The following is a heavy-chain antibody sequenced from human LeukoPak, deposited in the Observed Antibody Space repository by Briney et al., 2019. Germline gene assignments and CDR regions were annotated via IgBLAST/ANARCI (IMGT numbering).Heavy chain of an antibody. D-gene: IGHD4-17*01. CDR1: GFTFSDFY. V-gene: IGHV3-11*01. Sequence: GGSLRLSCAASGFTFSDFYMSCMRQAPGEGLVWVSYISSSGSTIYYADSVKGRFTISRDNAKNSLYLQMNSLRAEDTAVYYCASDLPYGDYVDYWGQGTLVTVSS. CDR3: ASDLPYGDYVDY. CDR2: ISSSGSTI. J-gene: IGHJ4*02.